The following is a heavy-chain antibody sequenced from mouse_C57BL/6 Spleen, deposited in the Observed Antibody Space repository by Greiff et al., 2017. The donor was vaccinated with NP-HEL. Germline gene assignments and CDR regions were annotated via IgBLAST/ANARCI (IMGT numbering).Heavy chain of an antibody. Sequence: VQLKESGPGLVQPSQSLSITCTVSGFSFTSYGLHWVRQSPGKGLEWLGVIWRGGSTDYNAAFMSRLSITKDNSKSQVFFKMNSLQADDTAIYYCASPSTMSLYYAMDYWGQGTSVTVSS. D-gene: IGHD2-1*01. J-gene: IGHJ4*01. CDR1: GFSFTSYG. V-gene: IGHV2-5*01. CDR2: IWRGGST. CDR3: ASPSTMSLYYAMDY.